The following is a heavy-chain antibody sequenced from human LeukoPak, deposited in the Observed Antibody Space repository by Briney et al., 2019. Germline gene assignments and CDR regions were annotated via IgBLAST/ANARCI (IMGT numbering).Heavy chain of an antibody. J-gene: IGHJ4*02. D-gene: IGHD6-13*01. CDR2: IWYDGSNK. Sequence: GGSLRLSCAASGFTFSSYGMHWVRQAPGKGLEWVAVIWYDGSNKYYADSVKCRFTISRDNSKNTLYLQMNSLRAEDTAVYYCARDSAYSQLAFDYWGQGTLVTVSS. CDR3: ARDSAYSQLAFDY. CDR1: GFTFSSYG. V-gene: IGHV3-33*01.